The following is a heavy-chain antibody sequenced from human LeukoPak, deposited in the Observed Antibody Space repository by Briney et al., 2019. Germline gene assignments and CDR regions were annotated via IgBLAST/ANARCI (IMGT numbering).Heavy chain of an antibody. Sequence: SETLSLTCIVSGGSISSSSDYWGWIRQPAGKGLEWIGRIYTSGGTNYNPSLKSRVTRLVYTSMKQFSLKRSPVTAADTAVYYCARVGLAYYGSGSYYDNWFDPWGQGTLVTVSS. CDR1: GGSISSSSDY. D-gene: IGHD3-10*01. J-gene: IGHJ5*02. V-gene: IGHV4-61*02. CDR2: IYTSGGT. CDR3: ARVGLAYYGSGSYYDNWFDP.